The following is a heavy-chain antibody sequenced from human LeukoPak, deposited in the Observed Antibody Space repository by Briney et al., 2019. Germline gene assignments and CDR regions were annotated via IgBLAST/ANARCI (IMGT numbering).Heavy chain of an antibody. CDR3: ARVFHDSSGYYPYYFDY. J-gene: IGHJ4*02. D-gene: IGHD3-22*01. V-gene: IGHV1-69*13. Sequence: SVKVSCKASGGTFSSYAISWVRQAPGQGLEWMGGIIPIFGTANYAQKFQGRVTITADESTSTAYMELRSLRSDDTAVYYCARVFHDSSGYYPYYFDYWGQGTLVTVSS. CDR1: GGTFSSYA. CDR2: IIPIFGTA.